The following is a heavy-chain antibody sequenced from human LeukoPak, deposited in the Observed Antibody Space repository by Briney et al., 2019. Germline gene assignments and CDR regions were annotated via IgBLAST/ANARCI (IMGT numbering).Heavy chain of an antibody. D-gene: IGHD4-17*01. CDR1: GYTFTGYY. Sequence: GASVKVSCKASGYTFTGYYMHWVRQAPGQGLEWMGWISAYNGNTNYAQKLQGRVTMTTDTSTSTAYMELRSLRSDDTAVYYCARDSGYGDYASYYDWFDPWGQGTLVTVSS. CDR3: ARDSGYGDYASYYDWFDP. V-gene: IGHV1-18*04. CDR2: ISAYNGNT. J-gene: IGHJ5*02.